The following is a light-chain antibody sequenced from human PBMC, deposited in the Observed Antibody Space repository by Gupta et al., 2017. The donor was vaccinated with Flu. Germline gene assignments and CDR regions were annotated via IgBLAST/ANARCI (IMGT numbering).Light chain of an antibody. CDR3: QSYDSSLSDSVV. Sequence: QSVLTQPPSVSGAPGQRVTISCTGSSSNIGAGYAVHWYQQLPGTAPKLLIYGNSNRPSGVPDRFSGSKSDTSASLAITGLQAEDEADYYCQSYDSSLSDSVVFGGGTKLTVL. V-gene: IGLV1-40*01. J-gene: IGLJ2*01. CDR1: SSNIGAGYA. CDR2: GNS.